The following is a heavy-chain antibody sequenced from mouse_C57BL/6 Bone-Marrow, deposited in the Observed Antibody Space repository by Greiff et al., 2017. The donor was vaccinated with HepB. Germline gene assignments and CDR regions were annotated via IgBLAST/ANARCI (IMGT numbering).Heavy chain of an antibody. CDR1: GYTFTSYG. V-gene: IGHV1-81*01. Sequence: VQLQESGAELARPGASVKLSCKASGYTFTSYGISWVKQRTGQGLEWIGEIYPRSGNTYYNEKFKGKATLTADKSSSTAYMELRSLTSEDSAVYFYAREDYGSSPFAYWGQGTRVTVSA. CDR3: AREDYGSSPFAY. J-gene: IGHJ3*01. CDR2: IYPRSGNT. D-gene: IGHD1-1*01.